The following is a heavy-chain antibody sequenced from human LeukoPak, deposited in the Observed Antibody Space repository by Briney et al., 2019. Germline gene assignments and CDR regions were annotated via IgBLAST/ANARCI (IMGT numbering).Heavy chain of an antibody. CDR2: INSDGSST. D-gene: IGHD6-19*01. J-gene: IGHJ6*03. CDR3: ARAVAGNGGYFYWYMDV. V-gene: IGHV3-74*01. Sequence: GGSLRLSCAASGFTFSSYWMHWVRQAPGKGLVWVSRINSDGSSTNYADSVKGRFTISRDNAKNSLYLQMHSLRAEDTALYHCARAVAGNGGYFYWYMDVWGKGTTVTVSS. CDR1: GFTFSSYW.